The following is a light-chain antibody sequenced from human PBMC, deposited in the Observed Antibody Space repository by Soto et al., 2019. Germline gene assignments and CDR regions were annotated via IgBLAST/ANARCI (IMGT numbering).Light chain of an antibody. CDR3: QQYGSSPLT. CDR2: GAS. Sequence: EIVLRQSPGTLSLSPGERATLSCRASQSVSNKYLAWYQQKPGQAPRLLIYGASTRATGIPDRFSGSGSGTDFTLTISRLEAEDFAVYYCQQYGSSPLTFGGGTKVDIK. J-gene: IGKJ4*01. V-gene: IGKV3-20*01. CDR1: QSVSNKY.